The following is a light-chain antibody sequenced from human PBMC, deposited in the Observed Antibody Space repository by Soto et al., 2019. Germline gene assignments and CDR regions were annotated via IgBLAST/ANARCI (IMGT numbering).Light chain of an antibody. V-gene: IGLV1-47*02. CDR3: AACDDSLSGVV. CDR2: SNT. J-gene: IGLJ2*01. CDR1: STNIGSNY. Sequence: QSVLTQPPSASGTPGQWVTISCSGSSTNIGSNYVYWYQQHPGTAPKLLIYSNTQRPSGVPDRFSGSKSGTSASLAISGLRSEDEADYYCAACDDSLSGVVFGGGTKVTVL.